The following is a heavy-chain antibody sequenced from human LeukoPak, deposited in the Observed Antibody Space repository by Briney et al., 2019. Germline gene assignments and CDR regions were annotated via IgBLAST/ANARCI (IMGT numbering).Heavy chain of an antibody. CDR2: ISSTSRSSYI. J-gene: IGHJ6*03. CDR3: AREYYFYHMDG. CDR1: GFSFSSYS. Sequence: GGSLRLSCAASGFSFSSYSMNWVRQAPGKGLEWVSSISSTSRSSYIFYAESVKGRFTISRGNTKNSLYLQMNSLRADDTAVYYCAREYYFYHMDGWGKGTTVTVSS. V-gene: IGHV3-21*01.